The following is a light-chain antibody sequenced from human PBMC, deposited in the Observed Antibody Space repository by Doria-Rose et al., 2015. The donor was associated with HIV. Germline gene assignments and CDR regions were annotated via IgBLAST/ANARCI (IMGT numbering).Light chain of an antibody. J-gene: IGLJ3*02. V-gene: IGLV2-14*03. CDR2: DVG. Sequence: PKPMIYDVGNRPSGVSNRFAGSKSGNTASLTITGLQAEDEADYYCRSYTTSSTRVFGGGTKLTVL. CDR3: RSYTTSSTRV.